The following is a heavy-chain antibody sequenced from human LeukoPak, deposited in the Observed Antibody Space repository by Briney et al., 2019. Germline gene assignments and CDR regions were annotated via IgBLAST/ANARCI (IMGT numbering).Heavy chain of an antibody. CDR1: GFTFSSYG. Sequence: GGSLRLSCAASGFTFSSYGMHWVRQAPGKGLEWVAFIRYDGSNKYYADSVKGRFTISRDNSKNTLYLQMNSLRAEDTAVYYCARDPLAYYYYMDVWGKGTTVTVSS. J-gene: IGHJ6*03. CDR3: ARDPLAYYYYMDV. V-gene: IGHV3-30*02. CDR2: IRYDGSNK. D-gene: IGHD3-16*01.